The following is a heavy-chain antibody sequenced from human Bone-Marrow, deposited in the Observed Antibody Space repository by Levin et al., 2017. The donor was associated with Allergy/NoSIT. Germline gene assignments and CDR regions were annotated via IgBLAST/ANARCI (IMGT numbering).Heavy chain of an antibody. CDR1: GFTFSRYW. CDR3: AGTGF. D-gene: IGHD3-9*01. J-gene: IGHJ4*02. V-gene: IGHV3-7*01. Sequence: GGSLRLSCSVSGFTFSRYWMSWVRQLPGKGLEWVANIKEDGSETHYLDSVRGRFTISRDNARSLVFLQMNSLRVDDTALYLCAGTGFWGQGTLVTVSS. CDR2: IKEDGSET.